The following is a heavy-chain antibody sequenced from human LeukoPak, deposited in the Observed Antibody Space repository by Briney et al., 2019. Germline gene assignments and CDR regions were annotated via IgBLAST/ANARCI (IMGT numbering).Heavy chain of an antibody. CDR1: GFTFSSYA. CDR2: ISGSGGST. CDR3: AKGLNKYYYDSSGYYAFDI. V-gene: IGHV3-23*01. J-gene: IGHJ3*02. Sequence: GGSLRLSCAASGFTFSSYAMSWVRQAPGKGLEWVSAISGSGGSTYYADSVKGRFTISRDNSKNTLYLQVNSLRAEDTAVYYCAKGLNKYYYDSSGYYAFDIWGQGTMVTVSS. D-gene: IGHD3-22*01.